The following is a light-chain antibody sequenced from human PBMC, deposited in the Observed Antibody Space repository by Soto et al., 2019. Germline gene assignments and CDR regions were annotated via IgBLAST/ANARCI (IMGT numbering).Light chain of an antibody. CDR2: AAS. CDR3: QQFYSDPLT. J-gene: IGKJ4*01. V-gene: IGKV1-9*01. CDR1: QGINNY. Sequence: DIQLTQSPTVLSASVGDRVTITCRASQGINNYLGWYQQKPGKAPKFLISAASGLQSGVPSRFSGSGSGTEFTLTIGSLQPEDFATYYCQQFYSDPLTFGGGTKVDIK.